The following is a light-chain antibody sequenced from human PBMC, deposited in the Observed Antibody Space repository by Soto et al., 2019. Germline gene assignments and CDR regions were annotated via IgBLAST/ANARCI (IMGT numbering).Light chain of an antibody. CDR3: SSYAGSYTYV. J-gene: IGLJ1*01. V-gene: IGLV2-11*01. CDR1: SSDVGGYNY. Sequence: QSVLTQPRSVSGSPGQSVTISCTGTSSDVGGYNYVSWYQHHPGKAPKLMIYDVTKRPSGVRDRFSASKSGNTASLTIYGLQAEDEADYYCSSYAGSYTYVFRTGTKVTVL. CDR2: DVT.